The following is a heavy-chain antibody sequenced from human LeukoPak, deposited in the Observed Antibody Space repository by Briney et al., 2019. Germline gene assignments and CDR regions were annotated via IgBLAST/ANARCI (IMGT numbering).Heavy chain of an antibody. D-gene: IGHD1-26*01. J-gene: IGHJ6*03. Sequence: SETLSLTCTVSGGSISSGSYYWSWIRQPAGKGLEWIGRIYTSGSNNYNPSLKGRVTISVDTSKNQFSLKLSSVTAADTAVYYCARVGVGATNYYYYYMDVWGKGTTVTVSS. CDR1: GGSISSGSYY. CDR2: IYTSGSN. CDR3: ARVGVGATNYYYYYMDV. V-gene: IGHV4-61*02.